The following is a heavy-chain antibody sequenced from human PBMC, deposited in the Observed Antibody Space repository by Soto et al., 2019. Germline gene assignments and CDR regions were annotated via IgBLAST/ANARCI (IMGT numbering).Heavy chain of an antibody. CDR1: GGSLGSTSYY. D-gene: IGHD3-22*01. J-gene: IGHJ3*02. V-gene: IGHV4-39*01. CDR3: XXXXXXGYWYDSSGYTRPPDAIDI. Sequence: SETLSLTCTVSGGSLGSTSYYWGWIRQPPGKGLEWIGSIYYSGNTYYNPSLQSRVTMSIDTSNNQFSLKLSSATAADTAVYXXXXXXXXGYWYDSSGYTRPPDAIDIRGQGTIVTVSS. CDR2: IYYSGNT.